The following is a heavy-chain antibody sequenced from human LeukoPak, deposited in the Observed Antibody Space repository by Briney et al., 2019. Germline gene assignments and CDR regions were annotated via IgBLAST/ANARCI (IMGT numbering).Heavy chain of an antibody. CDR3: ARLSKKITILSNYYYSTDV. Sequence: SGKVSCKAAGGTFSSYAISWVRQGPGQGLEWVGGIIPIFGTANYAQQFQGRATITAHESTSTAYMELSSLSSEDTAVYYCARLSKKITILSNYYYSTDVWGKGTTVTVSS. D-gene: IGHD3-3*01. CDR1: GGTFSSYA. V-gene: IGHV1-69*13. CDR2: IIPIFGTA. J-gene: IGHJ6*03.